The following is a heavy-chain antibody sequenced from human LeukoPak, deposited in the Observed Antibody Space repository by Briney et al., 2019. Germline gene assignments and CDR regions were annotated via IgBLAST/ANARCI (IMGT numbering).Heavy chain of an antibody. Sequence: ASLRLSCAASGFTFSSYSMNWVRQAPGKGLEWVSSISRSSDYTYYADSVKGRFTISRDNAKNSLYLQMNSLRAGDTAVYYCAVAGLSYWYFDLWGRGTLVTVSS. D-gene: IGHD6-19*01. CDR3: AVAGLSYWYFDL. V-gene: IGHV3-21*01. CDR2: ISRSSDYT. CDR1: GFTFSSYS. J-gene: IGHJ2*01.